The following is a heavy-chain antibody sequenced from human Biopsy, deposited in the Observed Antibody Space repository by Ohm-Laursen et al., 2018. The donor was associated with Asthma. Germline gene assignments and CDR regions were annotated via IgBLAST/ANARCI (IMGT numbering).Heavy chain of an antibody. CDR3: ARGDSSGWSHYYFDY. J-gene: IGHJ4*02. CDR1: GFTVSRDH. CDR2: IYSGGTS. Sequence: SLRLSCAAPGFTVSRDHMFWVRQAPGKGLEWVSVIYSGGTSDTADSVRGRFTISRDFYKNTLYPQMDSLRAEDTAVYYCARGDSSGWSHYYFDYWGQGTLVTVSS. V-gene: IGHV3-53*01. D-gene: IGHD6-19*01.